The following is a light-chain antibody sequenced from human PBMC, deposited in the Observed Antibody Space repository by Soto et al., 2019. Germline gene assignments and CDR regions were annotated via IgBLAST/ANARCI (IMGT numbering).Light chain of an antibody. CDR1: QSVSSSC. CDR2: GAS. V-gene: IGKV3-20*01. J-gene: IGKJ3*01. CDR3: QQYSSSPPT. Sequence: EIVLTQSPGTLSLSPGERATLSCRASQSVSSSCLAWYQQKPGQAPRLLIYGASSRATGIPDRFSGSGSGTDFTLTISRLEPEDFAVYYCQQYSSSPPTFGPGTKVDIK.